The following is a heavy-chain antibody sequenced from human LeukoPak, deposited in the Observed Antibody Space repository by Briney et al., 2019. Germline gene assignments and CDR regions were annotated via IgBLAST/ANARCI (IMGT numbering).Heavy chain of an antibody. Sequence: GGSLRLSCAASGFTFSSYWMSWVRQAPGKGLEWVANIKQDGSEKYYLDSVKGRFTISRDNAKNSLFLQMNSLRVEDTAVYYCASSRGFDYWGQGTLVTVSS. CDR1: GFTFSSYW. J-gene: IGHJ4*02. CDR2: IKQDGSEK. CDR3: ASSRGFDY. V-gene: IGHV3-7*01. D-gene: IGHD3-16*01.